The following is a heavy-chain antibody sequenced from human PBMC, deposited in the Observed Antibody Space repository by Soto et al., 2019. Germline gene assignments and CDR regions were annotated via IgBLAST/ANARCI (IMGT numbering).Heavy chain of an antibody. Sequence: ASVKVSCKASGYTFTSYGITWVRQAPGQGLEWMGWISAYNGNTNYAQKFQGWVTMTRDTSISTAYMELRRLRSDDTAVYYCARDFRSGGSCYSEYFDYWGQGTLVTVSS. V-gene: IGHV1-18*01. D-gene: IGHD2-15*01. J-gene: IGHJ4*02. CDR1: GYTFTSYG. CDR2: ISAYNGNT. CDR3: ARDFRSGGSCYSEYFDY.